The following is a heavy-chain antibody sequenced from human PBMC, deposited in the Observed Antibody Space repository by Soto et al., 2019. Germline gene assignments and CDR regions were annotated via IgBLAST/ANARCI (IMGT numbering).Heavy chain of an antibody. D-gene: IGHD2-2*02. V-gene: IGHV4-61*01. CDR2: IYYSGST. CDR1: GGSVSSGSYY. CDR3: ATGGARYCSSTSCYTGNWFDP. J-gene: IGHJ5*02. Sequence: PSETLSLTCTVSGGSVSSGSYYWSWIRQPPGKGLEWIGYIYYSGSTNYNPSLKSRVTISVDTSKNQFSLKLSSVTAADTAVYYCATGGARYCSSTSCYTGNWFDPWGQGTLVTVSS.